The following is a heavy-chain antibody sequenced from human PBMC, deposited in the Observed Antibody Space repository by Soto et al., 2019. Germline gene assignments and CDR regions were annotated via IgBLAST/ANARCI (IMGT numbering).Heavy chain of an antibody. CDR2: ILNDGSNR. V-gene: IGHV3-33*01. J-gene: IGHJ6*02. Sequence: QVQLVESGGGVVQPGRSLRLSCAASGFTFSNYGMHWVRQAPGKGLEWVAVILNDGSNRYHADSVKDRFTISRDNSKNMLYLQMNSLRAEDTAEYYCARDDEYSGNGMDVWGQGTTVTVS. D-gene: IGHD3-10*01. CDR3: ARDDEYSGNGMDV. CDR1: GFTFSNYG.